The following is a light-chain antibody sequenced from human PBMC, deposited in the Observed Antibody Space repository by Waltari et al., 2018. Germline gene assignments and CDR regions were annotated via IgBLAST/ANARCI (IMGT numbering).Light chain of an antibody. J-gene: IGLJ2*01. CDR1: SSDVGGYNL. V-gene: IGLV2-23*01. Sequence: QSALTQPASVSGSPGQSITISCTETSSDVGGYNLVSWYQQHPGKVPKLIFYEGDRQPSGVSNRFSGSRSGNTASLKISGLQAEDEADYYCCSYAGSSTVVFGGGTKLTVL. CDR2: EGD. CDR3: CSYAGSSTVV.